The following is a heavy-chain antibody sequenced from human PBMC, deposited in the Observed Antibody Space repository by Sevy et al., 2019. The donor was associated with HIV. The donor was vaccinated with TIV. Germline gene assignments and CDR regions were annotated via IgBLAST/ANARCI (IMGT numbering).Heavy chain of an antibody. CDR3: ARGLWFGELSYYYGMDV. CDR2: IGTAGDT. D-gene: IGHD3-10*01. Sequence: GESLKISCAASGFTFSSYDMHWVRQATGKGLEWVSAIGTAGDTYYPGSVKGRFTISRENAKNSLYLQMNSLRAGDTAVYYCARGLWFGELSYYYGMDVWGQGTTVTVSS. J-gene: IGHJ6*02. V-gene: IGHV3-13*01. CDR1: GFTFSSYD.